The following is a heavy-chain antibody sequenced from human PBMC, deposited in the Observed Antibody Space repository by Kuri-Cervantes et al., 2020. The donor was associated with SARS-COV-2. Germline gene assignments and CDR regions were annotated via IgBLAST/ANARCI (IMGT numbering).Heavy chain of an antibody. J-gene: IGHJ3*02. CDR2: ISSSSSYI. D-gene: IGHD6-13*01. CDR1: GFTFSDYY. CDR3: ARDPAGGGAFDI. V-gene: IGHV3-11*06. Sequence: GESLKISCAASGFTFSDYYMSWIRQAPGKGLEWVSYISSSSSYIYYADSVKGRYTISRDNAKNSLYLQMNSLRAEDTAVYYRARDPAGGGAFDIWGQGTMVTVSS.